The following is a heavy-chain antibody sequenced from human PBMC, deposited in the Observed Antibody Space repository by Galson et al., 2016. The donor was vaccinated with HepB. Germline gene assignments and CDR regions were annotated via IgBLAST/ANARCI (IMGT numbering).Heavy chain of an antibody. D-gene: IGHD2-2*01. CDR3: ARQRGSPAAMGWFDP. CDR1: GDSISSSSYY. Sequence: SETLSLTCTVSGDSISSSSYYWGWIRQPPGKGLEWIGSIYYSGSTYYNPSLKSRVTISVDTSKNQFSLRLSSVTAADTAVYYCARQRGSPAAMGWFDPWGQGTLVTVSS. V-gene: IGHV4-39*01. CDR2: IYYSGST. J-gene: IGHJ5*02.